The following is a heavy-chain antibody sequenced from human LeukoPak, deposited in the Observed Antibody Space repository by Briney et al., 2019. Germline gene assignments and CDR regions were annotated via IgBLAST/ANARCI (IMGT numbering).Heavy chain of an antibody. Sequence: GGSLRLSCAASGFTFSSYEMHWVRQAPGKGLEWVSYISSSGSTIYYADSVKGRFTISRDNAKNSLYLQMNRLRVEDTALYYCASGVAFDYWGQGTLVTVSS. CDR2: ISSSGSTI. CDR3: ASGVAFDY. J-gene: IGHJ4*02. V-gene: IGHV3-48*03. CDR1: GFTFSSYE. D-gene: IGHD2-21*01.